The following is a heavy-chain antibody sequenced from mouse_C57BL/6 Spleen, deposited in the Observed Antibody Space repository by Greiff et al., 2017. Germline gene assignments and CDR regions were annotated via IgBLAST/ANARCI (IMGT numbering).Heavy chain of an antibody. CDR1: GYTFTSYW. J-gene: IGHJ3*01. D-gene: IGHD2-1*01. Sequence: QVQLQQPGPELVKPGASVKMSCKASGYTFTSYWITWVKQRPGQGLEWIGDIYPGSGSTNYNEKFKSKATLTVDTSSSTAYMQLSSLTSEDSAVYYCAREAMVTGMFAYWGQGTLVTVSA. V-gene: IGHV1-55*01. CDR2: IYPGSGST. CDR3: AREAMVTGMFAY.